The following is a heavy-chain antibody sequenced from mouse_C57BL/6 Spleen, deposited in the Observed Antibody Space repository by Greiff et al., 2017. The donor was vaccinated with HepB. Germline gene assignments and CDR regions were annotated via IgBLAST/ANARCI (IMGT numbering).Heavy chain of an antibody. CDR3: TLTVGRGYFDV. D-gene: IGHD1-1*01. CDR2: IDPENGDT. CDR1: GFNIKDDY. Sequence: EVQLQQSGAELVRPGASVKLSCTASGFNIKDDYMHWVKQRPEQGLEWIGWIDPENGDTEYASKFQGKATITADTSSNTAYLQLSSLTSEDTAVYYCTLTVGRGYFDVWGTGTTVTVSS. V-gene: IGHV14-4*01. J-gene: IGHJ1*03.